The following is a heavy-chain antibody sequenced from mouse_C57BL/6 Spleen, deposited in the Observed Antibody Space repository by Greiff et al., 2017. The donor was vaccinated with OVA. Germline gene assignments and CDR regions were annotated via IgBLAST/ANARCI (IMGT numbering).Heavy chain of an antibody. CDR2: IYPGSGST. V-gene: IGHV1-55*01. J-gene: IGHJ2*01. CDR3: ASNPPLYGSSIPFDY. CDR1: GYTFTSYW. Sequence: QVQLQQPGAELVKPGASVKMSCKASGYTFTSYWITWVKQRPGQGLEWIGDIYPGSGSTNYNEKFKSKATLTVDTSSSTAYMQLSSLTSEDSAVYYCASNPPLYGSSIPFDYWGQGTTLTVSS. D-gene: IGHD1-1*01.